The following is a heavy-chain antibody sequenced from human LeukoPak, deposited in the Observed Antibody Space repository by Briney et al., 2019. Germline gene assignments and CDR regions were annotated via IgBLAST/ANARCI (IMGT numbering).Heavy chain of an antibody. Sequence: GESLKISCKGSGYSFSTYWIGWVRQMPGKGLEWMGIIYGGDSETKYSPSFQGQVTTSVDKSISTAYLQWSSLKASDTAIYYCARHDGYYYESSGYFVWGQGTLVTVAS. V-gene: IGHV5-51*01. J-gene: IGHJ4*02. D-gene: IGHD3-22*01. CDR1: GYSFSTYW. CDR2: IYGGDSET. CDR3: ARHDGYYYESSGYFV.